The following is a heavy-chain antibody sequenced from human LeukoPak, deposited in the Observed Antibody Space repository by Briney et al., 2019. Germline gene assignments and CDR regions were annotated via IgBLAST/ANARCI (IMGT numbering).Heavy chain of an antibody. CDR3: AKGYDILTGYYTAFDL. D-gene: IGHD3-9*01. V-gene: IGHV3-23*01. CDR1: GFTFSSYA. CDR2: ISGSGGST. Sequence: GSLRLSCAASGFTFSSYAMSWVRQAPGKGLEWVSDISGSGGSTYYADSVKGRFTISRDNSKNTLYLQMNSLRAEDTAVYYCAKGYDILTGYYTAFDLWGQGTMVTVSS. J-gene: IGHJ3*01.